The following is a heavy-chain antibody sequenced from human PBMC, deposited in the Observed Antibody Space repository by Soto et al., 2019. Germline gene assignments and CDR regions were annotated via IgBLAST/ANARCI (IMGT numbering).Heavy chain of an antibody. D-gene: IGHD4-4*01. V-gene: IGHV1-69*01. Sequence: QVQLVQSGAEVKKPGSSVKVSCKASGGTFSSYAISWVRQAPGQGLEWMGGIIPIFGTANYAQKFQGRVTITADESTSTAYMELSRLRSEDTAVYYCARCSEGSSNPYYYYYYGMDVWGQGTTVTVSS. CDR2: IIPIFGTA. CDR3: ARCSEGSSNPYYYYYYGMDV. J-gene: IGHJ6*02. CDR1: GGTFSSYA.